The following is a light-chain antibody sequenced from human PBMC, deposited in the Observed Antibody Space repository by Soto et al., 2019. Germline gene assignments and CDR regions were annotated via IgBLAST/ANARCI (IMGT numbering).Light chain of an antibody. V-gene: IGKV3-20*01. Sequence: EIVLTQSPGTLSLSPGERATLSCRASRGVGTYLAWYQQKPVQAPRLLIYGASSRATGIPDRFSGSGSGTDVTLTISRLEPEDPAVYYCQQYVSMPLTFGGGTKLVIK. CDR3: QQYVSMPLT. CDR1: RGVGTY. CDR2: GAS. J-gene: IGKJ4*01.